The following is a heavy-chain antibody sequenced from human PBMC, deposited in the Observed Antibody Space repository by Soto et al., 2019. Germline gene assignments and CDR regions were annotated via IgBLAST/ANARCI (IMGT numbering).Heavy chain of an antibody. CDR1: GGSVSSGSYY. CDR2: FYSSGST. D-gene: IGHD5-12*01. V-gene: IGHV4-61*01. Sequence: QVQLQESGPGLVKPSETLSLTCTVSGGSVSSGSYYWGWIRQPPGKGLEWIGYFYSSGSTSYNPSLKSGVNISGDTSKYQCSLRLSSVTAADTAVYYCARDGDGYNYWGQGTLVTVSS. J-gene: IGHJ4*02. CDR3: ARDGDGYNY.